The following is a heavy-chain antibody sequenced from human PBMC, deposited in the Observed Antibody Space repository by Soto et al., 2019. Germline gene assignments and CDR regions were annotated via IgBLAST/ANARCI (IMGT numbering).Heavy chain of an antibody. V-gene: IGHV1-69*13. CDR3: ATPFSDTAMVNYGMDV. J-gene: IGHJ6*02. CDR1: GGTFSSYA. CDR2: IIPIFGTA. Sequence: SVKVSCKASGGTFSSYAISWVRQAPGQGLEWMGGIIPIFGTANYAQKFQGRVTITADESTSTAYMELSSLRSEDTAVYYCATPFSDTAMVNYGMDVWGQGTTVTVSS. D-gene: IGHD5-18*01.